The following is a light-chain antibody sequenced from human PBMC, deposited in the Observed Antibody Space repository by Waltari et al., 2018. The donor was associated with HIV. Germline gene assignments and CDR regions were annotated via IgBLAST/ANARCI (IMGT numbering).Light chain of an antibody. CDR2: EVN. CDR3: SSYTTGGTVVV. J-gene: IGLJ1*01. CDR1: SSDVGGYHY. Sequence: QSALTQPTPVSGSPGQSITIPCTGTSSDVGGYHYVSWYQQFPGKAPKLMLSEVNNRPAGVSDRLSGSKTGNTASLTISGLQAEDEADYYCSSYTTGGTVVVFGTGNKVIVL. V-gene: IGLV2-14*01.